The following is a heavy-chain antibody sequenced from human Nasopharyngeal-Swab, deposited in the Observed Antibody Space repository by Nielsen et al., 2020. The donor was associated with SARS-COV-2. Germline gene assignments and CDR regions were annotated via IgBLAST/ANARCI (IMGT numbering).Heavy chain of an antibody. CDR3: ARGGRGSQYYMDV. CDR2: IGIAGDP. J-gene: IGHJ6*03. Sequence: GGSLRFSCAASGFTFSTYDMHWVRQVTGKGLEWVSAIGIAGDPYYAGSVKGRFTISRENAKNSLYLQMNSLRAGDTAVYYCARGGRGSQYYMDVWGKGTTVTVSS. CDR1: GFTFSTYD. D-gene: IGHD1-26*01. V-gene: IGHV3-13*05.